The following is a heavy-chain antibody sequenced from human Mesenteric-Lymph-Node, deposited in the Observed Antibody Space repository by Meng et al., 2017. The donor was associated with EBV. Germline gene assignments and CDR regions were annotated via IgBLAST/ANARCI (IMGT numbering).Heavy chain of an antibody. CDR3: VRCGAVTLVQGGPDH. CDR1: GGSFGGYF. J-gene: IGHJ4*02. V-gene: IGHV4-34*01. CDR2: INRVGST. D-gene: IGHD3-10*01. Sequence: QVPLQQGGAGPWGPSETLFLTCGVSGGSFGGYFWSWIRQPPGKGLEWIGEINRVGSTNYNPSLKSRLTMSVDTSKNHFSLKLTSVTAADTAVYYCVRCGAVTLVQGGPDHWGQGTLVTVSS.